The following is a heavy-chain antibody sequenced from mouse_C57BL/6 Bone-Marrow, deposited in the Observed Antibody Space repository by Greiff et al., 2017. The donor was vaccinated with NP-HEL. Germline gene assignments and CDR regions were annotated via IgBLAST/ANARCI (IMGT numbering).Heavy chain of an antibody. D-gene: IGHD3-2*02. CDR3: ARSTAQATPFAY. Sequence: VQGVESGPELVKPGASVKISCKASGYAFSSSWMNWVKQRPGKGLEWIGRIYPGDGDTNYNGKFKGKATLTADKSSSTAYMQLSSLPSEDSAVYFCARSTAQATPFAYWGQGTLVTVSA. V-gene: IGHV1-82*01. J-gene: IGHJ3*01. CDR2: IYPGDGDT. CDR1: GYAFSSSW.